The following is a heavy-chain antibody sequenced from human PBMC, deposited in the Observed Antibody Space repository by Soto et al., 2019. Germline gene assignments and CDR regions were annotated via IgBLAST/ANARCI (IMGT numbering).Heavy chain of an antibody. CDR3: AKGSSLYSALIDS. CDR1: GFSFSSYA. CDR2: MSASGGPS. D-gene: IGHD5-12*01. V-gene: IGHV3-23*01. Sequence: VELLESGGGLIHPGESLRLSCAASGFSFSSYATIWVRQAPGKGMEWVSVMSASGGPSYFADPVKGRFSISRDHSNNMSYLEMNSPRAGDTAIYFCAKGSSLYSALIDSRGQGSLVSGSS. J-gene: IGHJ4*02.